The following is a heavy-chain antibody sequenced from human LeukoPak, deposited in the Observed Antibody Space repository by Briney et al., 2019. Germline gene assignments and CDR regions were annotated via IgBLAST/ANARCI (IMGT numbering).Heavy chain of an antibody. CDR3: AREALGSNSLDAFDI. Sequence: GGSLRLSCAASGFTFSSYGMHWVRQAPGKGLEWVAVISYDGSNKYYADSVKGRFTISRDNSKNTLYLQMNSPRAEDTAVYYCAREALGSNSLDAFDIWGQGTMVTVSS. D-gene: IGHD1-26*01. V-gene: IGHV3-30*03. CDR1: GFTFSSYG. CDR2: ISYDGSNK. J-gene: IGHJ3*02.